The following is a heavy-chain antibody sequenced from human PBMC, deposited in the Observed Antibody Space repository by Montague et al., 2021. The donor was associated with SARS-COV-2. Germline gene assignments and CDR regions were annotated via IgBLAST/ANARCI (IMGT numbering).Heavy chain of an antibody. CDR2: ITHSGGI. V-gene: IGHV4-34*01. CDR1: GGSFNDYY. D-gene: IGHD3-3*01. J-gene: IGHJ6*02. Sequence: SETLSLTCAVYGGSFNDYYWTWVRQPPGKGLEWIGEITHSGGIKYNPSLQNRVSMSVDKSKNQFSLKLTSVTVADAATYYCARGQVTIFAGFIMLPAAGALDVWGQGTTVTVSS. CDR3: ARGQVTIFAGFIMLPAAGALDV.